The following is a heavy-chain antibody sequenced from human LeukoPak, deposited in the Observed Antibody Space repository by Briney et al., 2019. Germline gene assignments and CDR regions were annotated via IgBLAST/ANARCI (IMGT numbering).Heavy chain of an antibody. V-gene: IGHV3-21*01. CDR3: ARAFYYGSGSSGWYFDY. CDR2: ISSGSSYI. CDR1: GFTFSTFA. J-gene: IGHJ4*02. Sequence: GGSLRLSCAAPGFTFSTFAMNWVRQAPGKGLEWVSSISSGSSYIFYADSLKGRFTISRDNTKNSLYLQMNSLRAEDTAVYYCARAFYYGSGSSGWYFDYWGQGTLVTVSS. D-gene: IGHD3-10*01.